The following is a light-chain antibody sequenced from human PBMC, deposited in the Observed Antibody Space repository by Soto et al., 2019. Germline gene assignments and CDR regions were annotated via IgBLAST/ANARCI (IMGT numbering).Light chain of an antibody. Sequence: DIQMTQSPSTLSGSVGVRVTITCRASQTISSWLAWYQQKPGKAPKLLIYKASTLKSGVPSRFSGGGSGTEFTLTISSLQPDDFATYYCQHYNSYSEAFGQGTKVDIK. V-gene: IGKV1-5*03. J-gene: IGKJ1*01. CDR3: QHYNSYSEA. CDR2: KAS. CDR1: QTISSW.